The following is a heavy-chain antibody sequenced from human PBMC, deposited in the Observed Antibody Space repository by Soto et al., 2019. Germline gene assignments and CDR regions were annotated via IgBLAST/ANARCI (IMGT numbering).Heavy chain of an antibody. Sequence: EVQLVETGGGLIQPGGSLRLSCAASGFTVSSNYMSWVRQAPGKGLEWVSVIYSGGSTYYADSVKGRFTISRDNSKNTLYLQMNSLRAEDTAVYYCARDGDTAMPYGMDVWGQGTTVTVSS. D-gene: IGHD5-18*01. CDR1: GFTVSSNY. CDR3: ARDGDTAMPYGMDV. V-gene: IGHV3-53*02. J-gene: IGHJ6*02. CDR2: IYSGGST.